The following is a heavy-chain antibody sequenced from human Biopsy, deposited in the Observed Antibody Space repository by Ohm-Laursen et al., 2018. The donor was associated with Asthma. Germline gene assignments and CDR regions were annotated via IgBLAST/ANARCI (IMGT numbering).Heavy chain of an antibody. V-gene: IGHV4-59*01. CDR2: IHYSGST. CDR1: GGSFSSNY. D-gene: IGHD2-15*01. J-gene: IGHJ4*02. Sequence: PGTLSLTCAVYGGSFSSNYWSWIRQPPGKGLEWIGNIHYSGSTYSNPSLKSRVTISVDTSKKQISLRLSSVIAADTAVYYCAGFCSGGNCPDHWGQGTLVTVSS. CDR3: AGFCSGGNCPDH.